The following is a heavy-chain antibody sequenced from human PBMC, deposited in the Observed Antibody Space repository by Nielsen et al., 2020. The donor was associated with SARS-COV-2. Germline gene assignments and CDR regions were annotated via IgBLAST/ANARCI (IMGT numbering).Heavy chain of an antibody. D-gene: IGHD2-21*02. CDR1: GFTFSSYS. CDR2: ISSSSSTI. Sequence: GESLKISCAASGFTFSSYSMNWVRQAPGKGLEWVSYISSSSSTIYYADSVKSRFTISRDNAKNSLYLQMNSLRAEDTAVYYCATTGDWTALLWGQGTLVTVSS. CDR3: ATTGDWTALL. J-gene: IGHJ4*02. V-gene: IGHV3-48*01.